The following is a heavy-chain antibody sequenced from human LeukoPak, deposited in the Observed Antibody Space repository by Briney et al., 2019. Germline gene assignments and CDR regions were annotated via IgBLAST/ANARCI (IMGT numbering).Heavy chain of an antibody. Sequence: GGSLRLSCAASGFTFDDYGMSWVRQAPGKGLEWVSGINWNGGSTGYADSVKGRFTISRDNAKNSLYLQMNSLRAEDTAVYYCAREAGVLTGYYLRGWFDPWGQGTLVTVSS. J-gene: IGHJ5*02. CDR3: AREAGVLTGYYLRGWFDP. D-gene: IGHD3-9*01. CDR2: INWNGGST. CDR1: GFTFDDYG. V-gene: IGHV3-20*04.